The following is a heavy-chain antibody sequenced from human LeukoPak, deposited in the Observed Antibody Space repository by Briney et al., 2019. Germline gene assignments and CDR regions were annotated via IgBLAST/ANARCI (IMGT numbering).Heavy chain of an antibody. J-gene: IGHJ4*02. CDR2: IYYSGDT. D-gene: IGHD2/OR15-2a*01. CDR3: ATQLGNIDY. CDR1: GGSISSYY. V-gene: IGHV4-59*08. Sequence: SETLSLTCTVSGGSISSYYWSWIRQPPGKGLEWIAYIYYSGDTNYNPSLKGRVTISIDTSKNQFSLKLSSVTAADTAVYYCATQLGNIDYWGQGTLVTVSS.